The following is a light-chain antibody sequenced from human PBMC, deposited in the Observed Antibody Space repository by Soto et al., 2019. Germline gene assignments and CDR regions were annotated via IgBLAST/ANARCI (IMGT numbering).Light chain of an antibody. CDR1: GSNIGGTT. CDR2: SNN. V-gene: IGLV1-44*01. CDR3: AAWDDSLNGRV. J-gene: IGLJ3*02. Sequence: QAVVTQPPSASGTPGQRVTISCSGSGSNIGGTTVNWYQQLPGTAPKLLLYSNNQRPSGVPDRFSGSQSGTSASLAISGRQSEDEADYYCAAWDDSLNGRVFGGGTKLTVL.